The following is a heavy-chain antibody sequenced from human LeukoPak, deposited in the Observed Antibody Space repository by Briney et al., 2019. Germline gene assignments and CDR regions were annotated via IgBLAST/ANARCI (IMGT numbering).Heavy chain of an antibody. J-gene: IGHJ3*02. CDR3: ARGVGTTYDFWSGYYDLFGAFDI. D-gene: IGHD3-3*01. V-gene: IGHV3-20*04. Sequence: GGSLRLSCAASGFTFDDCGMSWVRQAPGKGLEWVSGINWNGGSTGYADSVKGRFTISRDNAKNSLYLQMNSLRAEDTALYYCARGVGTTYDFWSGYYDLFGAFDIWGQGTMVTVSS. CDR1: GFTFDDCG. CDR2: INWNGGST.